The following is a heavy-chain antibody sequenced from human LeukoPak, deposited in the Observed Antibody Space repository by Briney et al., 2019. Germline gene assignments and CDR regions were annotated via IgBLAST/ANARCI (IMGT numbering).Heavy chain of an antibody. CDR1: GYTFTAYY. Sequence: ASVKVSCKASGYTFTAYYMHWVRQAPGQGLEWMGWINPNSGGTNCAQKFQGRVTMTRDTSISTAYMELSRLRSDDTAVYYCARGSTIFGVVYSYYSDYWGQETLVTVSS. CDR2: INPNSGGT. V-gene: IGHV1-2*02. CDR3: ARGSTIFGVVYSYYSDY. D-gene: IGHD3-3*01. J-gene: IGHJ4*02.